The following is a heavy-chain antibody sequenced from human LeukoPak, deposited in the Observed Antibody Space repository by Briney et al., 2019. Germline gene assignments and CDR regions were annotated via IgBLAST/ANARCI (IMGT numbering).Heavy chain of an antibody. D-gene: IGHD6-19*01. J-gene: IGHJ5*02. CDR2: MNPNSGNT. CDR3: ARGRMGNRRSGWSRYNWFDP. V-gene: IGHV1-8*03. Sequence: ASVKVSCKASGYTFTGYYMHWVRQATGQGLEWMGWMNPNSGNTGYAQKFQGRVTITRNTSISTAYMELSSLRSEDTAVYYCARGRMGNRRSGWSRYNWFDPWGQGTLVTVSS. CDR1: GYTFTGYY.